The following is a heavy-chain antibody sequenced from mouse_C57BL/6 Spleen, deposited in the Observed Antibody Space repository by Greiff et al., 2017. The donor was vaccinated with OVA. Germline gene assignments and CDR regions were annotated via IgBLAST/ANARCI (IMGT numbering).Heavy chain of an antibody. Sequence: QVQLQQSGAELVKPGASVKMSCKASGYTFTSYWITWVKQRPGQGLEWIGDIYPGSGSTNYNEKFTSTATLTVDTSSSTAYMQLSSLTSEDAAVYDCARSGYYGSSYLYFDVWGTGTTVTVSS. CDR3: ARSGYYGSSYLYFDV. CDR2: IYPGSGST. CDR1: GYTFTSYW. J-gene: IGHJ1*03. D-gene: IGHD1-1*01. V-gene: IGHV1-55*01.